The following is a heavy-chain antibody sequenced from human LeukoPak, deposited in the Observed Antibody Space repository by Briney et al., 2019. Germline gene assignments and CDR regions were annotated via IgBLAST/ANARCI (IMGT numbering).Heavy chain of an antibody. CDR2: INWNGGST. J-gene: IGHJ6*03. V-gene: IGHV3-20*04. CDR1: GFTFADYG. D-gene: IGHD3-16*01. CDR3: ARDLRLTYYYYMDV. Sequence: GGSLRLSCAASGFTFADYGMSWVRQAPGKGLEWVSGINWNGGSTAYADSVKGRFTISRDNAKNSLYLQMNSVRAEDTALYYCARDLRLTYYYYMDVWGKGTTVTVSS.